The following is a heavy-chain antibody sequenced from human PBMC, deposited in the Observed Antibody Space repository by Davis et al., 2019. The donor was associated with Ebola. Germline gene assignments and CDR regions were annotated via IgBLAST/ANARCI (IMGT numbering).Heavy chain of an antibody. CDR3: ARARVGATTFSYYYYGMDV. CDR2: IYYSGST. V-gene: IGHV4-39*01. J-gene: IGHJ6*04. D-gene: IGHD1-26*01. Sequence: MPSETLSLTCTVSGGSISSSSYYWGWIRQPPGKGLEWIGSIYYSGSTYYNPSLKSRVTISVDTSKNQFSLKLSSVTAADTAVYYCARARVGATTFSYYYYGMDVWGKGTTVTVSS. CDR1: GGSISSSSYY.